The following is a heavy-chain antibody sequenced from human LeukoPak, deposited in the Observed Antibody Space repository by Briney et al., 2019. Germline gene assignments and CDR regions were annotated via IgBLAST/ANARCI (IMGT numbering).Heavy chain of an antibody. CDR2: ISGSGGST. CDR3: AKGRYYDRSGYYDS. Sequence: GGSLRLSCAASGFTFSSYSMNWVRQAPGKGLEWVSAISGSGGSTYYADSVKGRFTISRDNSKNTLDPQMNSLRGEDTAVYYCAKGRYYDRSGYYDSWGQGTLVTVSS. D-gene: IGHD3-22*01. CDR1: GFTFSSYS. V-gene: IGHV3-23*01. J-gene: IGHJ5*01.